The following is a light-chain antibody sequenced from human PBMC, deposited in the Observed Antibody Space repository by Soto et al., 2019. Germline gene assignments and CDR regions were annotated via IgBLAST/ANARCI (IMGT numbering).Light chain of an antibody. Sequence: EIVMTQSPATLSVSPGERATLSCRASQSVNSNLAWYQQKPGQAPRLRIYGASTRATGVPARFSGSGSGTEFSLTVSTRQSEDLAVYFGQQYNNWPTYGQGTKVEIK. CDR1: QSVNSN. J-gene: IGKJ1*01. CDR3: QQYNNWPT. CDR2: GAS. V-gene: IGKV3-15*01.